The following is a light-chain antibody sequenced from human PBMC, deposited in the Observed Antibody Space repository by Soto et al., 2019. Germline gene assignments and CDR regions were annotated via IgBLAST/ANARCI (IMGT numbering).Light chain of an antibody. V-gene: IGLV3-25*02. CDR1: SLSKQF. Sequence: SYELTQSPSVSVSPGQTARITCSGDSLSKQFTYWYQQKSGQAPVLVIYTGTKRPSGIPERFSGSSSGTTVTLTISGVQAEDEADYYCQSAERSGTYVIFGGGTKVTVL. CDR2: TGT. J-gene: IGLJ2*01. CDR3: QSAERSGTYVI.